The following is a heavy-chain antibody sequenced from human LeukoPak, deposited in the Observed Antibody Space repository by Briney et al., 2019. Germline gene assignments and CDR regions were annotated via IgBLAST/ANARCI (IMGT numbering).Heavy chain of an antibody. CDR2: IYPADSTT. CDR1: GYDFSTYW. V-gene: IGHV5-51*01. J-gene: IGHJ5*02. D-gene: IGHD3-10*01. CDR3: ACRKYYSTWSDP. Sequence: GESLKISCKGFGYDFSTYWIGWVRQEPGEGLEWMGIIYPADSTTHYSRSFQGQVTISVDKSISTAYLQWSSLKASDTAMYYCACRKYYSTWSDPWGQGTLVTV.